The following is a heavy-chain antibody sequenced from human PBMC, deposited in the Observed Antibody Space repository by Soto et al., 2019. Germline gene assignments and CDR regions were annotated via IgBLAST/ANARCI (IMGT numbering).Heavy chain of an antibody. Sequence: QLQLQESGPGLVKPSETLSLICTVSGGSISNNIYLWGWIRQPPGKGLEWIETMYYSGSASYNPSPRSSVTISVYTSKNQLSPEVTSVTAADTAVKCCASRTPGRATPGGQGALVPASS. D-gene: IGHD1-1*01. V-gene: IGHV4-39*01. CDR3: ASRTPGRATP. CDR2: MYYSGSA. J-gene: IGHJ5*02. CDR1: GGSISNNIYL.